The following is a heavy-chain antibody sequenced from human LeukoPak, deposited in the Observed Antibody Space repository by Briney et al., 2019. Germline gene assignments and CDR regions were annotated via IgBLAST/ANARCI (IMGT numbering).Heavy chain of an antibody. CDR3: AGYSSSKSFDY. CDR1: GGSFSDYY. Sequence: SETLSLTCAVFGGSFSDYYWSWIRQPPGKGLEWMGEINHSGSTNYNPSLKSRVTISVDTSKNQFSLKLSSVTAADTAVYYCAGYSSSKSFDYWGQGTLVTVSS. D-gene: IGHD6-6*01. CDR2: INHSGST. V-gene: IGHV4-34*01. J-gene: IGHJ4*02.